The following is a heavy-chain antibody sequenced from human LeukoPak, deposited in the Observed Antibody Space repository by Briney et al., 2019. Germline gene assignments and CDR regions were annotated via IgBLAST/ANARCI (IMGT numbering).Heavy chain of an antibody. CDR3: ARDGRDYYYGSGGDY. Sequence: GGSLRLSCAASGFSFSSYWMHWVRQAPGKGLVWVSRINSDGSSTSYAVSVKGRFTISRDNAKNTLYLQMDSLRAEDTAVYYCARDGRDYYYGSGGDYWGQGTLVTVSS. V-gene: IGHV3-74*01. CDR1: GFSFSSYW. J-gene: IGHJ4*02. D-gene: IGHD3-10*01. CDR2: INSDGSST.